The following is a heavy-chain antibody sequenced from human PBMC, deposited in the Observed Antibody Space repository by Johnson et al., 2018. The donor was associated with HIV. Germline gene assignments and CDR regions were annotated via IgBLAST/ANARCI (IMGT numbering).Heavy chain of an antibody. CDR1: GFTFDDYG. CDR3: ARLTSGAFDI. D-gene: IGHD1-14*01. J-gene: IGHJ3*02. V-gene: IGHV3-20*04. Sequence: VQLVESGGGVVRPGGSLRLSCAASGFTFDDYGMSWVRQGPGKRLEWVSGIKWSGGSTGYADSVKARFMISRDNAKNSLYLQMNSLRVEDTALYYCARLTSGAFDIWGPGTMVTVSS. CDR2: IKWSGGST.